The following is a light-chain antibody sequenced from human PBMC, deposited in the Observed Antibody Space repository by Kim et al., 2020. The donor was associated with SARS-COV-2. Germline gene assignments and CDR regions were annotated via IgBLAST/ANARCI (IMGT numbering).Light chain of an antibody. Sequence: SITISCTGTSRNIGSYNYVSWYQQHPGKAPKLMIYDVTKRPSGVSHRFSGSKSGNTASLNISGLQAEDEASYYCISFTDSTSLGVVFGGGTQLTVL. J-gene: IGLJ2*01. CDR3: ISFTDSTSLGVV. CDR2: DVT. CDR1: SRNIGSYNY. V-gene: IGLV2-14*03.